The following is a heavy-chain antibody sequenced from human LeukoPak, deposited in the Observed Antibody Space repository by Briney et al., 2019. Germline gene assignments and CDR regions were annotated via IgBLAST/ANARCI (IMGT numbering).Heavy chain of an antibody. V-gene: IGHV1-69*06. CDR2: IIPIFGTA. CDR3: ASGESYDSSGYYYSYYYYMDV. D-gene: IGHD3-22*01. Sequence: SVKVSCKASGGTFSSYAINWVRQAPGQGLKWMGGIIPIFGTANYAQRFQGRVTITADKSTSTAYMELSSLRSEDTAVYYCASGESYDSSGYYYSYYYYMDVWGKGTTVTVSS. J-gene: IGHJ6*03. CDR1: GGTFSSYA.